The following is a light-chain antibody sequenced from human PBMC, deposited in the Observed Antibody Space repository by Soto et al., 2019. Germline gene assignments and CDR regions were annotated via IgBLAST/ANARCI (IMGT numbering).Light chain of an antibody. CDR1: QSINIW. CDR3: QQYGSSGT. V-gene: IGKV1-5*01. J-gene: IGKJ1*01. CDR2: AAS. Sequence: DVQIGPALSTRCASLAARVTITFRAIQSINIWLAWYQQKSGTAPKLLIYAASTLHTGVPSRFSGSGSGTDFTLTISRLEPEDFAVYYCQQYGSSGTFGQGTKVDIK.